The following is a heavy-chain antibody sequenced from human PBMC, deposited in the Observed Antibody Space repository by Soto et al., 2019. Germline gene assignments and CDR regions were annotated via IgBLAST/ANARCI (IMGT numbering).Heavy chain of an antibody. CDR3: TRERTGTTSMDV. V-gene: IGHV1-8*01. CDR2: MNPNRGNT. J-gene: IGHJ6*02. CDR1: GYTFTSYD. Sequence: ASVKVSCKASGYTFTSYDINWVRQATGQGLEWIGWMNPNRGNTGYAQKFQGRVTMTRNTSISTAYMELISLRSEDTAVYYCTRERTGTTSMDVWGQRTTVTVSS. D-gene: IGHD1-1*01.